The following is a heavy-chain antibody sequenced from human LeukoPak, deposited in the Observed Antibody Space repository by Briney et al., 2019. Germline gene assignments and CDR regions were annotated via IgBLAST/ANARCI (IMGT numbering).Heavy chain of an antibody. D-gene: IGHD5-18*01. CDR1: GFTFSSYD. CDR2: ISTSSNYI. V-gene: IGHV3-21*01. CDR3: ARLSDTAMTNREKPLDY. Sequence: GGSLRLSCAVSGFTFSSYDMNWVRQAPGKGLEWVSSISTSSNYIYYPDSVKGRFTISRDNAKNSLYLQMNSLRAEDTAVYYCARLSDTAMTNREKPLDYWGQGTLVTVSS. J-gene: IGHJ4*02.